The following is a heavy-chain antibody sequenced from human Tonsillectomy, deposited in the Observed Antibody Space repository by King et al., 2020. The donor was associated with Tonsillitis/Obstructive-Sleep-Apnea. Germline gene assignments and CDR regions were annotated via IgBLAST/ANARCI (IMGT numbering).Heavy chain of an antibody. V-gene: IGHV3-33*01. CDR1: GFTLSSCG. CDR2: RWSDGSSK. CDR3: ARDVGGAPFDY. Sequence: VQLVESGRGVVQPGRSLRLSCAASGFTLSSCGMHWVRQAPGKGLEWVSVRWSDGSSKDCVDSVKGRFTISSDDSKSTLYLQMNSLRAEDTAVYYCARDVGGAPFDYWGQGTLVTVSS. D-gene: IGHD1-26*01. J-gene: IGHJ4*02.